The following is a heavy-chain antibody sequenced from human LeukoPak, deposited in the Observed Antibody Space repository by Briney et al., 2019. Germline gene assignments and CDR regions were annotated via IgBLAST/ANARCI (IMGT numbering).Heavy chain of an antibody. J-gene: IGHJ4*02. CDR1: GYTFTSYG. CDR2: IDPPSGAT. CDR3: ARSGFSTGFYMDF. D-gene: IGHD6-19*01. Sequence: ASVKVSCKASGYTFTSYGISWVRQAPGQGLEWMGWIDPPSGATNYAQKFQDTVTMTRDRSIGTAYMEVRRLKSDDTAVYYCARSGFSTGFYMDFWGQGTLVPVSS. V-gene: IGHV1-2*02.